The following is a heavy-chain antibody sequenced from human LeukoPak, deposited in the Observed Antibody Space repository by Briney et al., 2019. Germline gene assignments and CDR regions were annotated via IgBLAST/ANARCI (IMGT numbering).Heavy chain of an antibody. CDR3: AKVGAVAAVEN. CDR1: GFTFSDYA. Sequence: PGGSLRLSCAASGFTFSDYAMSWVRQAPGKGLEWVSVIYTGETTYYADSVKGRFTISRDNSKNTLYLQMDGLRVEDTAVYYCAKVGAVAAVENWGQGTLVTVSS. V-gene: IGHV3-23*03. CDR2: IYTGETT. D-gene: IGHD6-19*01. J-gene: IGHJ4*02.